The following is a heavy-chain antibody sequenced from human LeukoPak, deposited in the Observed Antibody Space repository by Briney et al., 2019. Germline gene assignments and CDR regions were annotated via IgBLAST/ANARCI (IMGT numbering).Heavy chain of an antibody. D-gene: IGHD5-18*01. CDR3: ARDRDTDWFFDF. V-gene: IGHV3-21*01. J-gene: IGHJ4*02. CDR2: ISSRSSII. CDR1: GFTFSNAW. Sequence: GGSLRLSCAASGFTFSNAWMSWVRQAPGKGLEWVSSISSRSSIIYYADSVKGRFTISRDNAKNSLYLQMNSLRAEDTAVYYCARDRDTDWFFDFWGQGTLVTVSS.